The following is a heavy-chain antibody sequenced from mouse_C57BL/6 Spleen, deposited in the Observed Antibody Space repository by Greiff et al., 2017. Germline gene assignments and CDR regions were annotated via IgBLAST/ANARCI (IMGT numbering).Heavy chain of an antibody. D-gene: IGHD1-2*01. V-gene: IGHV1-54*01. CDR1: GYAFTNYL. CDR3: ARSAPHSAWFAY. J-gene: IGHJ3*01. Sequence: QVQLQQSGAELVRPGTSVKVSCKASGYAFTNYLIAWVKQRPGQGLEWVGVINPGSGGTNYNEKFKGKATLTADKSSSTAYMQLSSLTSEDSAVYFCARSAPHSAWFAYWGQGTLVTVSA. CDR2: INPGSGGT.